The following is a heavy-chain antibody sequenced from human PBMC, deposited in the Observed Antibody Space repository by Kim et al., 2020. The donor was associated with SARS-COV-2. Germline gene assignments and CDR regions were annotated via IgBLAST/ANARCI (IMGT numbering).Heavy chain of an antibody. D-gene: IGHD3-10*01. Sequence: GGSLRLSCAASGFTFDDYAMHWARQAPGKGLEWVSLISWDGGSTYYADSVKGRFTISRDNSKNSLYLQMNSLRAEDTALYYCAKGGSGSYSWFDPWGQGTLVTVSS. V-gene: IGHV3-43D*03. CDR1: GFTFDDYA. J-gene: IGHJ5*02. CDR2: ISWDGGST. CDR3: AKGGSGSYSWFDP.